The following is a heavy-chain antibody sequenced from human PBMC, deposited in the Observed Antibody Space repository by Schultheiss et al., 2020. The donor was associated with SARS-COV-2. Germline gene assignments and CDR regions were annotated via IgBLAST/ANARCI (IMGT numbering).Heavy chain of an antibody. CDR3: ARVACSGGSCYSLDY. D-gene: IGHD2-15*01. Sequence: SETLSLTCAVSGYSISSGYYWGWIRQPPGKGLEWIGSIYHSGSTYYNPSLKSRVTISVDTSKNQFSLKLSSVTAADTAVYYCARVACSGGSCYSLDYWGQGTLVTVSS. J-gene: IGHJ4*02. CDR1: GYSISSGYY. V-gene: IGHV4-38-2*01. CDR2: IYHSGST.